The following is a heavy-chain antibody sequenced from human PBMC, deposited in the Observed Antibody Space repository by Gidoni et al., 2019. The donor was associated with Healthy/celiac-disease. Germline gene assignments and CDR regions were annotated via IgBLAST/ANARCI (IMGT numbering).Heavy chain of an antibody. D-gene: IGHD3-22*01. V-gene: IGHV3-30-3*01. CDR2: ISYDGSNK. J-gene: IGHJ4*02. CDR3: ARTPLYDSSGYYYGFDY. Sequence: QVQLVESGGGVVQPGRSLRLSCAASGFTFSSYAMHWVRQAPGKGLEWVAVISYDGSNKYYADSVKGRFTISRDNSKNTLYLQMNSLRAEDTAVYYCARTPLYDSSGYYYGFDYWGQGTLVTVSS. CDR1: GFTFSSYA.